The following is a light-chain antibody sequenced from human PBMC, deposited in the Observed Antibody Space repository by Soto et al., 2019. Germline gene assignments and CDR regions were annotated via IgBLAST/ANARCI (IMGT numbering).Light chain of an antibody. CDR1: QSVLYSSNNKNF. CDR2: WAY. CDR3: QQLYSTPLT. V-gene: IGKV4-1*01. J-gene: IGKJ4*01. Sequence: DLVMTQSPDSLAVSLGESATINCKSSQSVLYSSNNKNFLAWYTTKTGQPPKLIIYWAYTRESGVPDRFSGSGSGTDVTLTISSLQAEELAVYYGQQLYSTPLTFGGGTKVDIK.